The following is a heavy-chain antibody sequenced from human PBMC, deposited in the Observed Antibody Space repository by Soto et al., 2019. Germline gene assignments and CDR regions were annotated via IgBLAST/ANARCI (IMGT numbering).Heavy chain of an antibody. V-gene: IGHV2-5*02. Sequence: QITLKESGPTLVKPTQTLTLTCTFSGFSLSTYGVGVGWIRQPPGKALEWLAIIFCDDDKRYSPSLKSRVTITKDKSKNQVVLTMTNVDPVDTASYFCAHSVRSSGYDLDYWGQGILVTVSS. CDR2: IFCDDDK. CDR1: GFSLSTYGVG. J-gene: IGHJ4*02. CDR3: AHSVRSSGYDLDY. D-gene: IGHD5-12*01.